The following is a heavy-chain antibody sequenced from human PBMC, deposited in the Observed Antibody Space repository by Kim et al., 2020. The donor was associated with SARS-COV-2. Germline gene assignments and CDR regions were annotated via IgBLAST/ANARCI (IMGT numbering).Heavy chain of an antibody. CDR3: ARDLWTFDY. Sequence: SYIYYADSVKGRFTIARDNAKNSLDLRMNSLRAEDTAVYYCARDLWTFDYWGPGALVTLSS. J-gene: IGHJ4*02. D-gene: IGHD3-10*01. CDR2: SYI. V-gene: IGHV3-21*01.